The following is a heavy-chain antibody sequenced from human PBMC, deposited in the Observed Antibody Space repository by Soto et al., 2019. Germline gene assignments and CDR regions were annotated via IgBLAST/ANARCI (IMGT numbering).Heavy chain of an antibody. J-gene: IGHJ6*02. V-gene: IGHV3-7*05. CDR1: GFTFSSYW. CDR3: ARDDPIAAADPIYYYYYGMDV. Sequence: GGSLRLSCAASGFTFSSYWMSWVRQAPGKGLEWVANIKQDGSEKYYVDSVKGRFTISRDNAKNSLYLQMNSLRAEDTAVYYCARDDPIAAADPIYYYYYGMDVWGQGTTVTVSS. CDR2: IKQDGSEK. D-gene: IGHD6-13*01.